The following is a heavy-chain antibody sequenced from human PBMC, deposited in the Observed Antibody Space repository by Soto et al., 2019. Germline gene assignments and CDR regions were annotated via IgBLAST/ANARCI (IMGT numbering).Heavy chain of an antibody. Sequence: EVQLLESGGGLVQPGGSLRLSCAASGFTFSSYAMSWVRQAPGKGLEWVSAISGSGGSTYYADSVKGGFTISRDNSKNSIYLQMNSVRADDTAVYYCALREMGCSGGSCYSLHYYYYYMDVWGKGTTVTVSS. J-gene: IGHJ6*03. CDR2: ISGSGGST. V-gene: IGHV3-23*01. CDR3: ALREMGCSGGSCYSLHYYYYYMDV. CDR1: GFTFSSYA. D-gene: IGHD2-15*01.